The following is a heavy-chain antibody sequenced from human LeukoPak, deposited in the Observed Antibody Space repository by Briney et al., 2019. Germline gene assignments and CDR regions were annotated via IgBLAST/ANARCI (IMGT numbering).Heavy chain of an antibody. CDR1: GYTFTSYY. V-gene: IGHV1-2*02. Sequence: ASVKVSCKASGYTFTSYYMHWVRQAPGQGLEWMGWIDPNSGGTNYAQKFQGRVTMTRDTSISTAYMELNRLRSDDTAMYYCAREYHDSRGRKYAFDIWGQGTMVTVSS. D-gene: IGHD3-22*01. CDR3: AREYHDSRGRKYAFDI. J-gene: IGHJ3*02. CDR2: IDPNSGGT.